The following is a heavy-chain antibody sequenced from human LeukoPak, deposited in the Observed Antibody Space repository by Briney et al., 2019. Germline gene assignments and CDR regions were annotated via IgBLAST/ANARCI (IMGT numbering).Heavy chain of an antibody. V-gene: IGHV1-18*01. CDR1: GYTFTSYG. CDR3: AKNPYEYYFDY. D-gene: IGHD5-12*01. CDR2: ISAYNGNT. J-gene: IGHJ4*02. Sequence: ASVKVSCMASGYTFTSYGISWVRQAPGQGLEWMGWISAYNGNTNYAQKLQGRVTMTTDTSTSTAYMELRSLRTDDTAVYYCAKNPYEYYFDYWGQGTLVTVSS.